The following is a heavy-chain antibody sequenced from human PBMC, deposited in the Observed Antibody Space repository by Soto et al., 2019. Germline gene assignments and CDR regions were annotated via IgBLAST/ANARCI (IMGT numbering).Heavy chain of an antibody. J-gene: IGHJ4*02. CDR1: GDSISNYH. D-gene: IGHD3-10*01. Sequence: QVQLQESGPGLVKPSETLTLTCTVSGDSISNYHWSWIRQTPGKGLEWIGYVFQSVSTKYNPSLKNRATISLDTSKSESSLQLNCVTSADTAIYYCAREGVWLGATNLDYWGQGTRVTVSS. CDR3: AREGVWLGATNLDY. V-gene: IGHV4-59*01. CDR2: VFQSVST.